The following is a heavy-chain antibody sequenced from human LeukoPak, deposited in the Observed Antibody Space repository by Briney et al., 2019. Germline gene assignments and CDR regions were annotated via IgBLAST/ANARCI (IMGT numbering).Heavy chain of an antibody. CDR1: GFTFSSYS. D-gene: IGHD4-17*01. CDR2: ISSSSSTI. CDR3: ANSKVHYGDYAWTFDY. Sequence: GGSLRLSCAASGFTFSSYSMNWVRQAPGKGLEWVSYISSSSSTIYYADSVKGRFTISRDNAKNSLYLQMNSLRAEDTAVYYCANSKVHYGDYAWTFDYWGQGTLVTVSS. J-gene: IGHJ4*02. V-gene: IGHV3-48*04.